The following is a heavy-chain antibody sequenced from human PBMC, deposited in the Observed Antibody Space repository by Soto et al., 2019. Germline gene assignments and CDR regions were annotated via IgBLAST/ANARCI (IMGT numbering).Heavy chain of an antibody. Sequence: ASVKVSCKVSGYTLTELSMHWVRQAPGKGLEWMGGFDPEDGETIYAQKFQGRVTMTEETSTDTAYMELSSLRSEDTAVYYCATTYHASPHSGYYGSGRSYYYYGMDVWGQGTTVTVSS. J-gene: IGHJ6*02. CDR3: ATTYHASPHSGYYGSGRSYYYYGMDV. CDR1: GYTLTELS. D-gene: IGHD3-10*01. CDR2: FDPEDGET. V-gene: IGHV1-24*01.